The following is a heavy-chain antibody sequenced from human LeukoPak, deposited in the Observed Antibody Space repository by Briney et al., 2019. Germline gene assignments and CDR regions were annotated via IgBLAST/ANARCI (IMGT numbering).Heavy chain of an antibody. J-gene: IGHJ4*02. Sequence: RWASVKVSCKASGGTFSSYAISWVRQAPGRGLEWMGGIIPIFGTANYAQKFQGRVTITADKSTSTAYMELSSLRSEDTAVYYCAREGSCYYGSGSYCNFDYWGQGTLVTVSS. CDR1: GGTFSSYA. D-gene: IGHD3-10*01. CDR2: IIPIFGTA. V-gene: IGHV1-69*06. CDR3: AREGSCYYGSGSYCNFDY.